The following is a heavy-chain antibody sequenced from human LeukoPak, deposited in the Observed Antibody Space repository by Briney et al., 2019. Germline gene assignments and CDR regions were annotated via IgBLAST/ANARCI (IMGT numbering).Heavy chain of an antibody. CDR3: ARRQDGHVY. CDR2: IYTTGST. CDR1: GVSISNTFYY. V-gene: IGHV4-61*02. J-gene: IGHJ4*02. Sequence: PSETLSLTCTVSGVSISNTFYYWNWLRQPAGKGLEWIGRIYTTGSTDYNPSLKSRVTISLDTARNQFSLKLSSVTAADTAVYYCARRQDGHVYWGQGTLVTVSS.